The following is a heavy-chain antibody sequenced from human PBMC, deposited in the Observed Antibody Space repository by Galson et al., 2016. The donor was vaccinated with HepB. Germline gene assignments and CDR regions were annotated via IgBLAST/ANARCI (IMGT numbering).Heavy chain of an antibody. D-gene: IGHD2-2*01. J-gene: IGHJ3*01. CDR3: AYGYCSSMRCFAGASWDSFGV. Sequence: ALVKPTQTLTLTCTFSGFSLTTTGVGVGWIRQPPGKALEWLALVYWDDTKRYSPSLKGRVTITKDPSKKQVVLTMTSMDPVDTATYSCAYGYCSSMRCFAGASWDSFGVWGQGTMVTVSS. CDR2: VYWDDTK. V-gene: IGHV2-5*02. CDR1: GFSLTTTGVG.